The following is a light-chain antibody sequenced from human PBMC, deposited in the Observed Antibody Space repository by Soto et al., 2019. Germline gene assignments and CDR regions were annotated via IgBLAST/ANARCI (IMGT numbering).Light chain of an antibody. CDR3: SSYTSSSTLEV. CDR2: EVS. Sequence: QSVLTQPASVSGSPGQSITISCTGTSSDVGGYNYVSWYQQHPGKAPKLMIYEVSNRPSGVSNRFSGSKSCNTASLTISGRQAEDDADYYCSSYTSSSTLEVFGTGTKLTVL. V-gene: IGLV2-14*01. CDR1: SSDVGGYNY. J-gene: IGLJ1*01.